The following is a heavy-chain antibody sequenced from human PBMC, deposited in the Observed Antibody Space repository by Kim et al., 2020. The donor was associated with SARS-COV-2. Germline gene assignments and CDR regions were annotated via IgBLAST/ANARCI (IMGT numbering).Heavy chain of an antibody. CDR1: GFTFSSYG. Sequence: GGSLRLSCAASGFTFSSYGMHWVRQAPGKGLEWVAVISYDGSNKYYADSVKGRFTISRDNSKNTLYLQMNSLRAEDTAVYYCAKDQRTVTPAGYWGQGTLVTVSS. V-gene: IGHV3-30*18. J-gene: IGHJ4*02. CDR3: AKDQRTVTPAGY. CDR2: ISYDGSNK. D-gene: IGHD4-4*01.